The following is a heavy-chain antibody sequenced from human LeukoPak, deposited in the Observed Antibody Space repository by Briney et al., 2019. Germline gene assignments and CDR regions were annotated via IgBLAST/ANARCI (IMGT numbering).Heavy chain of an antibody. V-gene: IGHV3-48*01. J-gene: IGHJ4*02. CDR2: ISSSSSTI. Sequence: GGSLRLSCAASGFTFSSYSMNWVRQAPGKGLEWVSYISSSSSTIYYADSVKGRFTISRDNAKNSLYLQMNSLRAEDTAVYYCARGVVGATPWFDYWGQGTLVTVSS. CDR3: ARGVVGATPWFDY. D-gene: IGHD1-26*01. CDR1: GFTFSSYS.